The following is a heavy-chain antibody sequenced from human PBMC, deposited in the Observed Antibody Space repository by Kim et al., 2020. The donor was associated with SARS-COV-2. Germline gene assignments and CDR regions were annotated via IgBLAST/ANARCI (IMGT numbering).Heavy chain of an antibody. CDR3: ARDRDYYGSGSYVSHWFDP. J-gene: IGHJ5*02. V-gene: IGHV3-21*01. CDR1: GFTFSSYS. CDR2: ISSSSSYI. Sequence: GGSLRLSCAASGFTFSSYSMNWVRQAPGKGLEWVSSISSSSSYIYYADSVKGRFTISRDNAKNSLYLQMNSLRAEDTAVYYCARDRDYYGSGSYVSHWFDPWGQGTLVTVSS. D-gene: IGHD3-10*01.